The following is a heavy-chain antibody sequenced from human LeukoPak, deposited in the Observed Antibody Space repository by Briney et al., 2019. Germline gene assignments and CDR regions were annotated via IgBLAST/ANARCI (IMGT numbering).Heavy chain of an antibody. CDR2: ISGSGGST. CDR1: GFTFSIYG. CDR3: AKDIMGQTPY. J-gene: IGHJ4*02. V-gene: IGHV3-23*01. Sequence: PGASLTLSCAPSGFTFSIYGMSWVHQAAGRGLGWVSAISGSGGSTYYADSVKGRFTISRDNSKNTLYLQMNSLRAEDTAVYYCAKDIMGQTPYWGQGTLVTVSS.